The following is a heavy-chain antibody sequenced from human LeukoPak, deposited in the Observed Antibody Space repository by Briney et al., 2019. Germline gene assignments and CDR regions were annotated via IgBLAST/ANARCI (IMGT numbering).Heavy chain of an antibody. J-gene: IGHJ3*02. Sequence: GGSLRLSCAASGFTFSSYGMHWARQAPGKGLEWVAVISYDGSNKYYADSVKGRFTISRDNSKNTLYLQMNSLRAEDTAVYYCANALLYYYGSGSYFRVDAFDIWGQGTMVTVSS. CDR1: GFTFSSYG. D-gene: IGHD3-10*01. CDR2: ISYDGSNK. CDR3: ANALLYYYGSGSYFRVDAFDI. V-gene: IGHV3-30*18.